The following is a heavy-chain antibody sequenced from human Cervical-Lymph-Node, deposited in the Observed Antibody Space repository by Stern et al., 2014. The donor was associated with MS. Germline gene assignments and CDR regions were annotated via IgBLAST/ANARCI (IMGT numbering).Heavy chain of an antibody. Sequence: QLQLQESGSGLVKPSQTLSLTCAVSGGSISSGGYSWSWIRQPPGKGLEWIGYIYHSGSTYYNPSLKSRVTLSVDRSKNQFSLKLSSVTAADTAVYYCARAPERTAYYYYYGMDVWGQGTTVTVSS. CDR3: ARAPERTAYYYYYGMDV. V-gene: IGHV4-30-2*01. CDR2: IYHSGST. CDR1: GGSISSGGYS. D-gene: IGHD5-18*01. J-gene: IGHJ6*02.